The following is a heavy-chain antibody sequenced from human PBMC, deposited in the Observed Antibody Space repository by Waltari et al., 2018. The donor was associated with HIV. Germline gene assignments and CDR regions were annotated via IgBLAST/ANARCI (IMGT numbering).Heavy chain of an antibody. CDR3: AKTKGYDYGFYFDS. CDR2: IGGSCIKT. Sequence: EVQLSDSGGGLVQPGGSLKLSFVASGFDFNLFAMYWVRQAPGKGRGWFLGIGGSCIKTFYADSWNGRFTISRDSSKNTLYLKMNSLRAEDTSVYYCAKTKGYDYGFYFDSWGQGTLVSVSS. V-gene: IGHV3-23*01. CDR1: GFDFNLFA. J-gene: IGHJ4*02. D-gene: IGHD5-18*01.